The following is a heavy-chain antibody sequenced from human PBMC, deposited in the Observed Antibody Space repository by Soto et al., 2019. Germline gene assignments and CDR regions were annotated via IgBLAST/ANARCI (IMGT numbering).Heavy chain of an antibody. V-gene: IGHV1-69*09. J-gene: IGHJ4*02. CDR3: ATMTRARLDS. CDR2: INPILDST. CDR1: GIMSSGYG. Sequence: QEQVVQAGPAMKEPGSSVKVSCRASGIMSSGYGFSWVRQAPGQGLEWVGMINPILDSTHFAQNLQGRVSLSVDKSTDTAYLEVTSLRLEETAIYFCATMTRARLDSWGRGTVVTVSS.